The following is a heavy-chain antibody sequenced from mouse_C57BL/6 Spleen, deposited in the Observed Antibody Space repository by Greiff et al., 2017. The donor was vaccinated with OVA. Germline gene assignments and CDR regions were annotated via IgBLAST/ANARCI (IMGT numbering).Heavy chain of an antibody. Sequence: QVQLQQPGAELVKPGAPVKLSCKASGYTFTGYWMQGVKQRPGQALEWIGEMDPSDSYTNYNQKFKGKATLTVDTSSSTAYMQLSSLTSEDAAVYYCAPNFDDWGQGTTLTVSS. CDR1: GYTFTGYW. CDR2: MDPSDSYT. V-gene: IGHV1-50*01. CDR3: APNFDD. J-gene: IGHJ2*01.